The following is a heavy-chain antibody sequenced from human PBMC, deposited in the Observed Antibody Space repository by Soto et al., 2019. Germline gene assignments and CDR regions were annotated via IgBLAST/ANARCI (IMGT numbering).Heavy chain of an antibody. D-gene: IGHD3-10*01. J-gene: IGHJ4*02. CDR3: ARLSTMVYYFDY. CDR1: GYTFTSHW. Sequence: EVQLVQSGAEMKKPGESLRISCESFGYTFTSHWISWVRQRPGKGLEWMGRTDPSDSYTNYGPSFEGHVTMSVDMASNTAYLQLSSLKASDTAIYYCARLSTMVYYFDYWGQGTLVTVSS. V-gene: IGHV5-10-1*01. CDR2: TDPSDSYT.